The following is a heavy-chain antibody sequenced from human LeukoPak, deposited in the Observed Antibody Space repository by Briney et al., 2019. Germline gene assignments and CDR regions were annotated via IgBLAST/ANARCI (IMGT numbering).Heavy chain of an antibody. V-gene: IGHV4-39*07. CDR3: ARDQRRGWFDP. J-gene: IGHJ5*02. CDR2: IYYSGST. Sequence: PSETLSLTCTVPGGSISSSSYYWGWIRQPPGKGLEWIGSIYYSGSTYYNPSLKSRVTISVYTAKNQFSLKLSSVTAADTAVYYCARDQRRGWFDPWGQGTLVTVSS. D-gene: IGHD1-1*01. CDR1: GGSISSSSYY.